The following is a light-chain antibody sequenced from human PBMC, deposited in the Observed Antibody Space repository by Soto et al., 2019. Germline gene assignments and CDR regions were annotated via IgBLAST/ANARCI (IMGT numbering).Light chain of an antibody. Sequence: QSVLTQPPSVSEAPGQRITISCTGSSSNIGAGYDVHWYQQLPGTAPNLLIYGNSNRPSGVPDRFSGSKSGTSASLAITGLQAEDEADYYCQSYDSSLSSLYVFGTGTKVTVL. CDR3: QSYDSSLSSLYV. CDR2: GNS. J-gene: IGLJ1*01. V-gene: IGLV1-40*01. CDR1: SSNIGAGYD.